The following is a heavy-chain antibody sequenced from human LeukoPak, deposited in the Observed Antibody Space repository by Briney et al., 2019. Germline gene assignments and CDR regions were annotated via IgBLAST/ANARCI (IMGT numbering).Heavy chain of an antibody. J-gene: IGHJ4*02. Sequence: PGGSLRLSCAASGFAFRIHAMRWVRQAPGKGLEWVSSIGSGDAQHYPDSVKGRFTVSRDDPQNTLYLQMNSLRAEDAAIYYCAKDATPGNSVYDHFDYWGQGTLVTVSS. V-gene: IGHV3-23*01. CDR2: IGSGDAQ. D-gene: IGHD5/OR15-5a*01. CDR1: GFAFRIHA. CDR3: AKDATPGNSVYDHFDY.